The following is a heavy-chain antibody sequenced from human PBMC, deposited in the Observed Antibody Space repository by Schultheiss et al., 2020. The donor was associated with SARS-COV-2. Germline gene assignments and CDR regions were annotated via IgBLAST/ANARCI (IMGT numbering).Heavy chain of an antibody. D-gene: IGHD6-19*01. CDR1: GGSISSSSYY. CDR2: IHGGGDAP. V-gene: IGHV3-23*01. J-gene: IGHJ2*01. CDR3: ARTRGGQWLVPTPEAWYFDL. Sequence: ETLSLTCTVSGGSISSSSYYWSWIRQPPGKGLEWVSTIHGGGDAPSYADSVKGRFTISRDNSKNTLYLQMNSLRAEDTAVYYCARTRGGQWLVPTPEAWYFDLWGRGTLVTVSS.